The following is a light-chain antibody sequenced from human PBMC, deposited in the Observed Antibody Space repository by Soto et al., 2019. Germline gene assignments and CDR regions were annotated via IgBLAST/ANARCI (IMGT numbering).Light chain of an antibody. Sequence: QSVLTQSPSASASLGASVKLTGTLSSGHSSYAIAWHQQQPEKGPRFLMKLNSDGSHSKGDGISDRFSGSSSGAERYLTISSLQSEDEADYYCQTWGADSVIFGGGTKLTVL. CDR1: SGHSSYA. CDR3: QTWGADSVI. J-gene: IGLJ2*01. CDR2: LNSDGSH. V-gene: IGLV4-69*01.